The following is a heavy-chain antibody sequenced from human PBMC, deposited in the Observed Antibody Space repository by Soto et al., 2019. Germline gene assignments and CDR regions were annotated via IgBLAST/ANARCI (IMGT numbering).Heavy chain of an antibody. Sequence: QVQVVQSGAEVKKPGASVKISCKASGYTFTTYAMYWVRQAPGQGLEWMAWINAGNGNTRYSPKFQGRVTISRDTSASTAYMELRSLRSEDTAVYYCARGKGMEQNYYYQGMDVWGQGTTVTVS. CDR2: INAGNGNT. V-gene: IGHV1-3*01. CDR1: GYTFTTYA. J-gene: IGHJ6*02. D-gene: IGHD1-1*01. CDR3: ARGKGMEQNYYYQGMDV.